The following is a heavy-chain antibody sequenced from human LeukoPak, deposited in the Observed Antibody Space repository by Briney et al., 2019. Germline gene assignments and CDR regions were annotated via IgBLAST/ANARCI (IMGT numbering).Heavy chain of an antibody. V-gene: IGHV4-34*01. D-gene: IGHD5-18*01. J-gene: IGHJ4*02. CDR3: ARGATGMGFISFFDY. Sequence: SETLSLTCAVYGGSFSGYYWSWIRQPPGKGLEWIGEINHSGNTNYNPSLKSRVPISVDTSKNQFSLKLSSVTAADTAVYYCARGATGMGFISFFDYWGQGTLVTVSS. CDR1: GGSFSGYY. CDR2: INHSGNT.